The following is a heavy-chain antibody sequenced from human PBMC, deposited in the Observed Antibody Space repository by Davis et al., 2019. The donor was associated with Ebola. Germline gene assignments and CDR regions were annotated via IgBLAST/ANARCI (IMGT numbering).Heavy chain of an antibody. Sequence: ASVKVSCKASGYTFTSYGISWVRQAPGQRLEWMGWINAGNGNTKYSQKFQGRVTITRDTSASTAYMELSSLRSEDTAVYYCAREGIAAASNAFDIWGQGTMVTVSS. CDR3: AREGIAAASNAFDI. V-gene: IGHV1-3*01. CDR1: GYTFTSYG. D-gene: IGHD6-13*01. J-gene: IGHJ3*02. CDR2: INAGNGNT.